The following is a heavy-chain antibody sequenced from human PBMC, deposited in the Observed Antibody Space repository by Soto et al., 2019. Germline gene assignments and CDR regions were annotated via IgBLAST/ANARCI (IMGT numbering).Heavy chain of an antibody. CDR3: AAQDPYYYDSADYGMDV. D-gene: IGHD3-22*01. Sequence: PGESLKISCKGSGYSFTSYWIGWVRQMPGKGLEWMGIIYPGDSDTRHSPSFQGQVTISADKSISTAYLQWSSLKASHTAMYYCAAQDPYYYDSADYGMDVWGQGTTVTVSS. CDR1: GYSFTSYW. V-gene: IGHV5-51*01. J-gene: IGHJ6*02. CDR2: IYPGDSDT.